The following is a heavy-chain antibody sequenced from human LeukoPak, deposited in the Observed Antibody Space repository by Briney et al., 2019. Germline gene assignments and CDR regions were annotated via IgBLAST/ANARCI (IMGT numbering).Heavy chain of an antibody. CDR2: IIPIFGTA. CDR1: GGTFSSYA. D-gene: IGHD2-2*01. Sequence: ASVKVSCKASGGTFSSYAISWVRQAPGQGLEWMGGIIPIFGTANYAQKFQGRATITADESTSTAYMELSSLRSEDTAVYYCVGYCSSTSCYPFDYWGQGTLVTVSS. J-gene: IGHJ4*02. CDR3: VGYCSSTSCYPFDY. V-gene: IGHV1-69*01.